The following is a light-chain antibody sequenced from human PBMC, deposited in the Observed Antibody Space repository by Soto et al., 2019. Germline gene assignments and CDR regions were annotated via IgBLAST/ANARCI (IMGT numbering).Light chain of an antibody. Sequence: QSALTQPPSASGSPGQSVTISCTGTSSDVGAYNYVSWYQQHPGRAPKLFIYEVSMRPSGVPDRFSGSKSANTASLTVSGLQAEEEADYYCSAYAGSNTVVFGGVTKLTVL. CDR1: SSDVGAYNY. CDR3: SAYAGSNTVV. V-gene: IGLV2-8*01. CDR2: EVS. J-gene: IGLJ3*02.